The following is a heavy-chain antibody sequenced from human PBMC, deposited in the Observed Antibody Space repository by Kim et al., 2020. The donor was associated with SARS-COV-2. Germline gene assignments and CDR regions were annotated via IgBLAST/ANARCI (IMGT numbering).Heavy chain of an antibody. V-gene: IGHV3-23*03. CDR3: AKVPAYYYGMDV. Sequence: GGSLRLSCAASGFTFSSYAMSWVRQAPGKGLEWVSVIYSGGSSTYYADSVKGRFTISRDNSKNTLYLQMNSLRAEDTAVYYCAKVPAYYYGMDVWGQGTTVTVSS. CDR2: IYSGGSST. CDR1: GFTFSSYA. J-gene: IGHJ6*02.